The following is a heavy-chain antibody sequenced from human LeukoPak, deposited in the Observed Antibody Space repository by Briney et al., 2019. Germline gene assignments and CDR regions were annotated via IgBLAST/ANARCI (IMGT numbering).Heavy chain of an antibody. J-gene: IGHJ4*02. CDR2: INHSGST. D-gene: IGHD3-3*01. V-gene: IGHV4-34*01. CDR3: ARASTGYDFWSGYYHFDY. Sequence: KPSETLSLTCAVYGGSFSGYYWSWIRQPPGKGLEWIGEINHSGSTNYNPSLKSRVTISVDTSKNQFSLKLSSVTAADTAVYYCARASTGYDFWSGYYHFDYWGQGTLVTVSS. CDR1: GGSFSGYY.